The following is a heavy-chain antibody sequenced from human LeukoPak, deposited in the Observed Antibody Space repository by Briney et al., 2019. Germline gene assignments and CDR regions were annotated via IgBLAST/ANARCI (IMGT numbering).Heavy chain of an antibody. J-gene: IGHJ4*02. CDR2: IYYSGST. CDR1: GGSISSSSYY. Sequence: PSETLSLTCTVSGGSISSSSYYWGWIRQPPGKGLEWIGSIYYSGSTYYNPSLKSRVTISVDTSKNQFSLKLSSVTAADTAVYYCARGLEGFDYWGQGTLVTVSS. CDR3: ARGLEGFDY. V-gene: IGHV4-39*01.